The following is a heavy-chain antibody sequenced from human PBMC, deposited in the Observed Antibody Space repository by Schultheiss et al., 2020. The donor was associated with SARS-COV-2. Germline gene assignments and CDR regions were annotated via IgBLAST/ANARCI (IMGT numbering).Heavy chain of an antibody. CDR2: INPSGGST. Sequence: ASVRVSCKASGYTFTSYYMHWVRQAPGQGLEWMGIINPSGGSTSYAQKFQGRVTMTRDTSTSTVYMEQSSLRSEDTAVYYCARDYGDYVGWFDPWGQGTLVTVSS. D-gene: IGHD4-17*01. J-gene: IGHJ5*02. CDR3: ARDYGDYVGWFDP. V-gene: IGHV1-46*01. CDR1: GYTFTSYY.